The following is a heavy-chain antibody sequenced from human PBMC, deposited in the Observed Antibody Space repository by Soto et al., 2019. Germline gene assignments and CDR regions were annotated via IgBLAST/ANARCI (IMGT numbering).Heavy chain of an antibody. CDR2: ISGSGGST. CDR3: AKVVIHYYYYYMDV. CDR1: GFTFSSYA. V-gene: IGHV3-23*01. D-gene: IGHD2-15*01. Sequence: GGSLRLSCAASGFTFSSYAMSWVRQAPGKGLEWVSAISGSGGSTYYADSVKGRFTISRDNSKNTLYLQMNSLRAEDTAVYYCAKVVIHYYYYYMDVWGKGTTVTVSS. J-gene: IGHJ6*03.